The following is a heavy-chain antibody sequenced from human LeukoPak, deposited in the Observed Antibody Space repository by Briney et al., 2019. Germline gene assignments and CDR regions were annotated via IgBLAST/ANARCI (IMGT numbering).Heavy chain of an antibody. Sequence: RSGGSLRLSCAASGFTFSNAWMSWVRQAPGKGLEWVGRIKSKTDGGTTDYAAPVKGRFTISRDDSKNTLYLQMNSLKTEDTAVYYCTTYCSSTSCYTDYYYYMDVWGKGTTVTVS. CDR1: GFTFSNAW. CDR3: TTYCSSTSCYTDYYYYMDV. J-gene: IGHJ6*03. V-gene: IGHV3-15*01. D-gene: IGHD2-2*02. CDR2: IKSKTDGGTT.